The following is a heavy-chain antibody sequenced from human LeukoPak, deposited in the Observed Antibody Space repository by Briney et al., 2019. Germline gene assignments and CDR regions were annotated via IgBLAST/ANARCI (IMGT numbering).Heavy chain of an antibody. CDR2: IIPIFGTL. CDR1: GGTFGNYA. Sequence: GASVKVSCKASGGTFGNYAISWVRQAPGQGLEWMGGIIPIFGTLNYAQKFQGRVTITADESTSTVYMELSSLKSEDTAVYYYAGGKLFDFWSGYYPMDDSWGQGTLVTVSS. D-gene: IGHD3-3*01. CDR3: AGGKLFDFWSGYYPMDDS. J-gene: IGHJ4*02. V-gene: IGHV1-69*13.